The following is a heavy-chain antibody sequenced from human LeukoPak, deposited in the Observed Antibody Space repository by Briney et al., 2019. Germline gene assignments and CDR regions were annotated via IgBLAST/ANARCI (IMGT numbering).Heavy chain of an antibody. CDR2: IYSGGST. Sequence: GGSLRLSCAASGFAVSSNYMSWVRQAPGKGLEWVSVIYSGGSTYYAYSVKGRFTISRDNSKNTLYLQMNSLRAEDTAVYYCAREATGTTGRYFDYWGQGTLVIVSS. CDR1: GFAVSSNY. J-gene: IGHJ4*02. CDR3: AREATGTTGRYFDY. D-gene: IGHD1-7*01. V-gene: IGHV3-53*01.